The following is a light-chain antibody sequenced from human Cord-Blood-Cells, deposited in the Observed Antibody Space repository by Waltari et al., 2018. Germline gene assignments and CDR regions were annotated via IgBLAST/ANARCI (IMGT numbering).Light chain of an antibody. CDR3: QQRSNWPLT. Sequence: EIVLTQSPPPLSFSPGERATLPSRASQSVSSYLAWYQQKPGQAPMLLIYDASNRATGIPARFSGSGSGTDFTLTISSLEPEDFAVYYCQQRSNWPLTFGGGTKVEIK. CDR1: QSVSSY. J-gene: IGKJ4*01. V-gene: IGKV3-11*01. CDR2: DAS.